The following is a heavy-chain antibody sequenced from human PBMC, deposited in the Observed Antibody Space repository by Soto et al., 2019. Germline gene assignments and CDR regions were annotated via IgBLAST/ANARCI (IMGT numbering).Heavy chain of an antibody. Sequence: GGSLRLSCAASGFTFSNAWMSWVRQAPGKGLEWVGRIKSKTEGGTTDYAAPVKGRFTISRDDSKNTLYLQMNSLKTEDTAGYYCTSNPRGIGSYYDYWGQGTLVTVSS. CDR3: TSNPRGIGSYYDY. V-gene: IGHV3-15*01. D-gene: IGHD1-26*01. CDR1: GFTFSNAW. CDR2: IKSKTEGGTT. J-gene: IGHJ4*02.